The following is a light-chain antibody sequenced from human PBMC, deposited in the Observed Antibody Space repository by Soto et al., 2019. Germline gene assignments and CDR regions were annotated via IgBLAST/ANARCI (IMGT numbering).Light chain of an antibody. CDR1: SSDVGGYNF. CDR2: EVT. Sequence: QSALTQTASVSGSPGQSITISCTGTSSDVGGYNFVSWYQQHPGKAPKLIIHEVTNRPSGVSTRFSGSKSGNTASLTISGLEAEDEAVYYCSSYTSSTTLVFGGGTKLTVL. J-gene: IGLJ3*02. CDR3: SSYTSSTTLV. V-gene: IGLV2-14*03.